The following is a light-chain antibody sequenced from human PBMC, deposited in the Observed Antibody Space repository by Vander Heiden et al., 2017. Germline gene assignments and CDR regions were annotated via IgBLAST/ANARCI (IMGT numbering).Light chain of an antibody. V-gene: IGLV1-40*01. CDR2: GNT. Sequence: QSVLSPPPSVSGAPGQVVTISCTGRRSDIGAGYDVNWYQHRPGAAPRVLIYGNTNRPSGVPDRFSGSQSGTSASLAITGLQAEDEADYYCQSFDSFLTSPLFGGGTKLTVL. J-gene: IGLJ2*01. CDR3: QSFDSFLTSPL. CDR1: RSDIGAGYD.